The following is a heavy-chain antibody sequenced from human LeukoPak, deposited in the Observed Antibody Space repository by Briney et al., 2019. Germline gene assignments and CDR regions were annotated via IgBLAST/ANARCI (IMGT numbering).Heavy chain of an antibody. V-gene: IGHV3-13*01. Sequence: TGGSLRLSCAASGLTLSSYDMHWVRQVTGKGLEWVSAIGVAGDTYYPGSVKGRFIITRENAKNSLYLQMNSLRVEDTAVYYCARDRHGMAVWGQGTTVVVSS. CDR3: ARDRHGMAV. J-gene: IGHJ6*02. CDR2: IGVAGDT. CDR1: GLTLSSYD.